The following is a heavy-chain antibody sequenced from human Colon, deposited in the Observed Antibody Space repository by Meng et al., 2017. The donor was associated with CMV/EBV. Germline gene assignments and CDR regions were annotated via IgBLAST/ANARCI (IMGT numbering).Heavy chain of an antibody. CDR1: GFTFSSYA. CDR3: AKGVSGPLCYFDY. Sequence: GGSLRLSCAASGFTFSSYAMTWVRQAPGKGLEWVSAISAGGGSTFYADSVKGRYTISRDNSKNTVFLQMNGLRADDTAVYYCAKGVSGPLCYFDYWGQGMLVTVSS. CDR2: ISAGGGST. D-gene: IGHD2-21*01. J-gene: IGHJ4*02. V-gene: IGHV3-23*01.